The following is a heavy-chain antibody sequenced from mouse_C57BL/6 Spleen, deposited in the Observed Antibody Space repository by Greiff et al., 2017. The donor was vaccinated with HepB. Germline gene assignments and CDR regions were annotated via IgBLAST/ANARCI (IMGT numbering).Heavy chain of an antibody. CDR2: IDPSDSYT. V-gene: IGHV1-69*01. CDR1: GYTFTSYW. CDR3: ARIYSNYFDY. D-gene: IGHD2-5*01. J-gene: IGHJ2*01. Sequence: QVQLQQPGAELVMPGASVKLSCKASGYTFTSYWMHWVKQRPGQGLEWIGEIDPSDSYTNYNQKFKGKSTLTVDKSSSTAYMQLSSLTSEDSAVYYWARIYSNYFDYWGQGTTLTVSS.